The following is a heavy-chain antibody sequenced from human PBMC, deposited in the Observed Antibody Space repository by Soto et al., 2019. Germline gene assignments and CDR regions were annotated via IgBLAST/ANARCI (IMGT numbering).Heavy chain of an antibody. J-gene: IGHJ4*02. CDR2: ISGSGGST. CDR3: AKEYLERDYFDY. D-gene: IGHD1-1*01. CDR1: GFTFSSYA. V-gene: IGHV3-23*01. Sequence: EVPLLESGGGLVQPGGSLRLSCAASGFTFSSYAMSWVRQAPGKGLEWVSAISGSGGSTYYADSVKGRFTISRDNSKNTLYWQMNSRRAEDTGVYDWAKEYLERDYFDYWGQGTLVTVSS.